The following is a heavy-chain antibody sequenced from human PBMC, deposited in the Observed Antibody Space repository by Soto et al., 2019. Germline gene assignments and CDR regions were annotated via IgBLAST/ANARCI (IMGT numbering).Heavy chain of an antibody. CDR2: ISSSGSTI. CDR3: TRDRPERYYGSGSKAFDI. CDR1: GFTFSDYY. V-gene: IGHV3-11*01. D-gene: IGHD3-10*01. J-gene: IGHJ3*02. Sequence: QVQRVESGGGLVKPGGSLRLSCAASGFTFSDYYMSWIRQAPGKGLEWVSYISSSGSTIYYADSVKGRFTISRDNAKNSMYLKTNSLRGEDKAVYSCTRDRPERYYGSGSKAFDIRGQGTMVTVSS.